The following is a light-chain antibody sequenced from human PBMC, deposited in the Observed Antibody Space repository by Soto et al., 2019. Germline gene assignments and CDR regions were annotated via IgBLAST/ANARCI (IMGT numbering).Light chain of an antibody. CDR1: SSDVGGYNY. J-gene: IGLJ3*02. Sequence: QSVLTQPASVSGSPGQSITISCTGTSSDVGGYNYVSWYQQYPGKAPKLMIYGVSNRPSGVSSRFSGSKSGNTASLTISGLQAEDEADYYCSSYTSSSTQVFGGGTKVTVL. CDR3: SSYTSSSTQV. V-gene: IGLV2-14*01. CDR2: GVS.